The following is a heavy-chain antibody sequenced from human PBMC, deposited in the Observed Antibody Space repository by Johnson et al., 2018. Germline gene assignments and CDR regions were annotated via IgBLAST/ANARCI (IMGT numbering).Heavy chain of an antibody. V-gene: IGHV3-30*18. CDR1: GFTFHDSA. CDR2: ISYDGSKK. J-gene: IGHJ1*01. D-gene: IGHD3-22*01. Sequence: VQLVESGGGLGQPGESLRLSCAASGFTFHDSAMHWVRQAPGKGLEWVAVISYDGSKKYYADSVKGRFTISRDNSKNTLNLQMNSLRAEDTAVYYCAKDRAYYYDSSGYYNAEYFQHWGQGTLVTVSS. CDR3: AKDRAYYYDSSGYYNAEYFQH.